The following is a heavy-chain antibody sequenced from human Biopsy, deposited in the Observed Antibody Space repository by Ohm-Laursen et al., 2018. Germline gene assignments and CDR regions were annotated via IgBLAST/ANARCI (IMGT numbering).Heavy chain of an antibody. V-gene: IGHV3-72*01. CDR2: IRDKANSYTT. CDR3: ARAGRYCSGGGCYSWFDS. Sequence: LSLTCAASGFSFSDNYTDWVRQAPGKGLEWVGRIRDKANSYTTDYAASVKGRFTISRDDSKNSLYLQMNSLQTEDTALYYCARAGRYCSGGGCYSWFDSWGQGTLVTVSS. CDR1: GFSFSDNY. J-gene: IGHJ5*01. D-gene: IGHD2-15*01.